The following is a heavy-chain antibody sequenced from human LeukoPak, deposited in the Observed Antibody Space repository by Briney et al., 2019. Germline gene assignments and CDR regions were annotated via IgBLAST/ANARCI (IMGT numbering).Heavy chain of an antibody. CDR3: ANDREAAAGLFDY. D-gene: IGHD6-13*01. Sequence: PGGSLRLSCAASGFTFSSYAMSWVRQAPGKGLEWVSAISGSGGSTYYADSVKGRFTISRDNSKNTLYLQMNSLRAEDTAVYCCANDREAAAGLFDYWGQGTLVTVSS. CDR2: ISGSGGST. J-gene: IGHJ4*02. CDR1: GFTFSSYA. V-gene: IGHV3-23*01.